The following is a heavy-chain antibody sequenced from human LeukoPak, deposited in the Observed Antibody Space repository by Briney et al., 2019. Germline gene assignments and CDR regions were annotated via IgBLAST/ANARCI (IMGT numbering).Heavy chain of an antibody. CDR3: ATGSGSYSAFDI. J-gene: IGHJ3*02. V-gene: IGHV3-53*01. CDR2: IYSGGST. CDR1: GFTFSTYA. Sequence: GGSLRLSCAASGFTFSTYAMNWVRQASGKGLEWVSVIYSGGSTNYADSVKGRFTISRDNSKNTVYLQMNSLRAEDTAVYYCATGSGSYSAFDIWGQGTMVMVSS. D-gene: IGHD3-10*01.